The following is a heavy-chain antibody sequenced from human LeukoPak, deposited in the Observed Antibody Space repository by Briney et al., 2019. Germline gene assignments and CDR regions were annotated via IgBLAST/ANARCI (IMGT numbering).Heavy chain of an antibody. CDR3: ARDYDYVWGSYPPYAFDI. V-gene: IGHV1-18*01. Sequence: ASVKVSCKASGYTFTSYGISWVRQAPGQGLEWMGWISAYNGNTNYAQKLQGRVTMTIDTSTSTAYMELRSLRSDDTAVYYCARDYDYVWGSYPPYAFDIWGQGTMVTVSS. J-gene: IGHJ3*02. CDR1: GYTFTSYG. CDR2: ISAYNGNT. D-gene: IGHD3-16*02.